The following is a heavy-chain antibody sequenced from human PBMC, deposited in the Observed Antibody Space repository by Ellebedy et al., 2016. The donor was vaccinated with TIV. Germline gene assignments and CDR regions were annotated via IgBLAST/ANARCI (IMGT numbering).Heavy chain of an antibody. Sequence: SETLSLTXAVSGDSINTAGYSWSWIRQPPGKGLEWIGYIHHSGSTYYQPSLKSRVTISGDRSKNQFSLKLTSVTAADTAMYYCARYIAMSDKKWFDPWGQGTLVTVSS. D-gene: IGHD6-19*01. CDR1: GDSINTAGYS. CDR2: IHHSGST. V-gene: IGHV4-30-2*01. CDR3: ARYIAMSDKKWFDP. J-gene: IGHJ5*02.